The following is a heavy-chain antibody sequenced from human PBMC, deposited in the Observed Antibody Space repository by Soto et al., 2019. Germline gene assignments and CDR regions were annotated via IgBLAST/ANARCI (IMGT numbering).Heavy chain of an antibody. J-gene: IGHJ3*02. CDR3: ARDEDCGGDCGAFDI. Sequence: QVQLVESGGGVVQPGRSLRLSCAASGFTFSSYAMHWVRQAPGKGLELVAVISYDGSNKYYADSVKGRFTISRDNSKNTLYLKMNSLRAEAAAVYYCARDEDCGGDCGAFDIWGQGTMVTVSS. V-gene: IGHV3-30-3*01. CDR1: GFTFSSYA. CDR2: ISYDGSNK. D-gene: IGHD2-21*02.